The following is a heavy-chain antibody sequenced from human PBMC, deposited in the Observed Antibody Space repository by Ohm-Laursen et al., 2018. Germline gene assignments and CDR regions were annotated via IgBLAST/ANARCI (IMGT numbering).Heavy chain of an antibody. CDR2: INHSRST. Sequence: SQTLSLTCTVSGASISSGGFYWSWIRQPPGKGLEWIGEINHSRSTKYNSSFKSRVTISVDTSKNQFSLKLSSVTAADTAVYYCARGFSGWWGRIGYWGQGILVTVSS. D-gene: IGHD6-19*01. CDR3: ARGFSGWWGRIGY. V-gene: IGHV4-30-2*01. CDR1: GASISSGGFY. J-gene: IGHJ4*02.